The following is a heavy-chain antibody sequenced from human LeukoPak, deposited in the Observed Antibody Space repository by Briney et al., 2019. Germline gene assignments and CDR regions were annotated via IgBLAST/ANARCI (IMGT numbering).Heavy chain of an antibody. CDR2: ISSSGNTI. J-gene: IGHJ3*02. D-gene: IGHD6-6*01. CDR1: EFTFTSYE. V-gene: IGHV3-48*03. CDR3: ARGPSIAARYDAFDI. Sequence: GGSLRLSCAASEFTFTSYELNWVRQAPGKGLEWVSYISSSGNTISYADSVKGRLTISRDNAKNSLYLQVISLRAEDTAVYYCARGPSIAARYDAFDIWGQGTMVTVSS.